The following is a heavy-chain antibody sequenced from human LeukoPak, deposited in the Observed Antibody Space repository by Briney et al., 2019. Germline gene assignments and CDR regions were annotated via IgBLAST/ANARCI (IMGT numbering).Heavy chain of an antibody. CDR1: GGSISAYY. Sequence: SETLSLTCTVSGGSISAYYWSWIRQPAGKGLEWIGRIYTSGSTNYNPSLKSRVTMSLDTSKNHMSLNLSSVTAADTAVYYCARLPYSSGYFDAFDIWGQGTTVSVSS. J-gene: IGHJ3*02. CDR2: IYTSGST. V-gene: IGHV4-4*07. D-gene: IGHD3-22*01. CDR3: ARLPYSSGYFDAFDI.